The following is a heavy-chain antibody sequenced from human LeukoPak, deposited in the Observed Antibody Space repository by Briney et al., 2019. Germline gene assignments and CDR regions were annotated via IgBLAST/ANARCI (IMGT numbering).Heavy chain of an antibody. CDR1: GFTVSSNS. J-gene: IGHJ6*03. Sequence: PGGSLRLSCAVSGFTVSSNSMSWVRQAPGKGLEWVSFIYSDNTHYSDSVKGRFTISRDNSKNTLYLQMNSLRAEDTAVYYCARDSEVGASVRGARRYMDVWGKGTTVTVSS. CDR2: IYSDNT. D-gene: IGHD1-26*01. V-gene: IGHV3-53*01. CDR3: ARDSEVGASVRGARRYMDV.